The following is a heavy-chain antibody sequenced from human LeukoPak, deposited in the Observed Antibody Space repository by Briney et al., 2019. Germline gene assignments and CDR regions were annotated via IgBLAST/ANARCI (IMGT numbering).Heavy chain of an antibody. Sequence: KPSETLSLTCTVSGYSISSGYYWGWIRQPPGKGLEWLGSIYHSGSTYDNPSLSSRVTIPIDTSKNQFSLKLSSVTAADTAVYYCAREKSRLGELSLIDYWGQGTLVTVSS. V-gene: IGHV4-38-2*02. CDR3: AREKSRLGELSLIDY. J-gene: IGHJ4*02. CDR1: GYSISSGYY. D-gene: IGHD3-16*02. CDR2: IYHSGST.